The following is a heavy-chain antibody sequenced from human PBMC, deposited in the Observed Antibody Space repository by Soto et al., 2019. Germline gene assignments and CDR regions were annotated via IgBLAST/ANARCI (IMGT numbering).Heavy chain of an antibody. CDR2: IIPIFGTA. CDR3: ARSRPVIAAPYYYYGMDV. D-gene: IGHD6-13*01. V-gene: IGHV1-69*13. J-gene: IGHJ6*02. CDR1: RVAYSCKS. Sequence: SAKVSWKAPRVAYSCKSISWVRHEHEKGLEWMGGIIPIFGTANYAQKFQGRVTITADESTSTAYMELSSLRSEDTAVYYCARSRPVIAAPYYYYGMDVWGQGTTVTVSS.